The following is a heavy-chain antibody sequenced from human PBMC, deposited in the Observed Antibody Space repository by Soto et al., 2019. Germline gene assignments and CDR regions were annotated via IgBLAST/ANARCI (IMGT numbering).Heavy chain of an antibody. CDR2: IYYSGST. CDR1: GGTISSYD. J-gene: IGHJ4*02. V-gene: IGHV4-59*01. Sequence: SETQSLTCTVSGGTISSYDWSWVRQPPGKGLEWIGYIYYSGSTNYNPSLKSRVTISVDTSKNQFSLKLSSVTAADTAVYYCARSDGRYWGQGTLVTVSS. CDR3: ARSDGRY.